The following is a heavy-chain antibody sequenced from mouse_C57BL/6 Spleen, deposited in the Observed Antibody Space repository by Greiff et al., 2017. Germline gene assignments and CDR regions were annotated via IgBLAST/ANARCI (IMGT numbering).Heavy chain of an antibody. Sequence: EVKVEESGGGLVQPGGSMKLSCVASGFTFSNYWMNWVRQSPEKGLEWVAQIRLKSDNYATHYAESVKGRFTISRDDSKSSVYLQMNNLRAEDTGIYYCTGAPYYYGSSSWFAYWGQGTLVTVSA. D-gene: IGHD1-1*01. CDR3: TGAPYYYGSSSWFAY. CDR1: GFTFSNYW. V-gene: IGHV6-3*01. CDR2: IRLKSDNYAT. J-gene: IGHJ3*01.